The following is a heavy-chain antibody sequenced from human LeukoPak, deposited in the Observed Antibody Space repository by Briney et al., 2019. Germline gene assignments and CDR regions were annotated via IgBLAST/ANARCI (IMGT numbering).Heavy chain of an antibody. CDR2: ISAYNGNT. J-gene: IGHJ4*02. V-gene: IGHV1-18*04. Sequence: ASVKVSCKASGYTFTSYYMHWVRQAPGQGLEWMGWISAYNGNTNYAQKLQGRVTMTTDTSTSTAYMELRSLRSDDTAVYYCARKVDTAMVQDFDYWGQGTLVTVSS. CDR1: GYTFTSYY. CDR3: ARKVDTAMVQDFDY. D-gene: IGHD5-18*01.